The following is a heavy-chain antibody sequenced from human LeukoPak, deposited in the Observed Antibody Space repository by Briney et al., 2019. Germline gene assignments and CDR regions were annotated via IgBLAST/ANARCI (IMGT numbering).Heavy chain of an antibody. Sequence: ASVKVSCKASGYTFTSYGVSWVRQAPGQGLEWMGWISAYNGNTNYAQKLQGRVTMTTDTSTSTAYMELRSLRSDDTAVYYCARWYDFWSGYSLGRGYFDYWGQGTLVTVSS. CDR1: GYTFTSYG. J-gene: IGHJ4*02. D-gene: IGHD3-3*01. V-gene: IGHV1-18*01. CDR3: ARWYDFWSGYSLGRGYFDY. CDR2: ISAYNGNT.